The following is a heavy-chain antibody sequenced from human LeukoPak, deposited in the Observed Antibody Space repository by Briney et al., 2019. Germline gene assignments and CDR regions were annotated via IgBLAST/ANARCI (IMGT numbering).Heavy chain of an antibody. Sequence: ASVKVSCKASGYTFTSNYMHWVRQAPGQGLEWMGWMNPNSGNTGYAQKFQGRVTITRNTSISTAYMELSSLRSEDTAVYYCAREDYYDSGSNDYWGQGTPVTVSS. V-gene: IGHV1-8*01. CDR2: MNPNSGNT. CDR3: AREDYYDSGSNDY. CDR1: GYTFTSNY. J-gene: IGHJ4*02. D-gene: IGHD3-22*01.